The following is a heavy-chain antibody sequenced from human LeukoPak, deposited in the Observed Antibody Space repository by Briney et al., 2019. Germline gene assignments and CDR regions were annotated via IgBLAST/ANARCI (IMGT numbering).Heavy chain of an antibody. J-gene: IGHJ4*02. CDR3: ARAPSFDYGGKGILDY. CDR1: GFTFSSYW. CDR2: IKQDGSEK. Sequence: GGSLRLSCAASGFTFSSYWMSWVRQAPGKGLEWVANIKQDGSEKYYVDSVKGRFTISRDNAKNSLYLQMNSLRAEDTAVYYCARAPSFDYGGKGILDYWGQGTLVTVSS. D-gene: IGHD4-23*01. V-gene: IGHV3-7*01.